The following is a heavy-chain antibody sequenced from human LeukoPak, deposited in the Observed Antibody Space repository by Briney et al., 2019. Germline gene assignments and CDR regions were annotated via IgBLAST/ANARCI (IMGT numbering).Heavy chain of an antibody. CDR3: ARRRHNFDFYDV. Sequence: SETLSLTCTVSGDSISGNIYWWDWVRLPPGKGLERIGATFYTGRTCSSPSLKSRVTISVDTSKNQYSLDLSSATAADTVVYYCARRRHNFDFYDVWGQGTRVTVSS. CDR2: TFYTGRT. V-gene: IGHV4-39*01. J-gene: IGHJ3*01. CDR1: GDSISGNIYW. D-gene: IGHD3/OR15-3a*01.